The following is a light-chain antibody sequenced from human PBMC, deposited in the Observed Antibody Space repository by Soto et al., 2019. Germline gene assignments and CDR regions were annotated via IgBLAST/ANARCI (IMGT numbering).Light chain of an antibody. CDR1: QTISSW. J-gene: IGKJ1*01. CDR3: QLCNSYLEA. Sequence: IHMIQATSILPGCLGVSIIMTCLASQTISSWLAWYQQKPGKAPKLLIYKASTLKSGVPSRFSGSGSGTEFTLTISSLQPDDFATYYCQLCNSYLEAFGQGTKVDIK. CDR2: KAS. V-gene: IGKV1-5*03.